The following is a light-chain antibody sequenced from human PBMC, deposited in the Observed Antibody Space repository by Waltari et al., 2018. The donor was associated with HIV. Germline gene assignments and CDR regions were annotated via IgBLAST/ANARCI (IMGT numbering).Light chain of an antibody. Sequence: HSVVTQPPSAYGTPGQTISIPCSGHISTLGGNVVYWYQQRPGTAPRLLIARHDQRPSWVPDRFSCSKSATSASLAISGLRSEDEGDYHCSTWDNSLSHWVFGGGTKVTVL. J-gene: IGLJ3*02. CDR3: STWDNSLSHWV. CDR1: ISTLGGNV. V-gene: IGLV1-47*01. CDR2: RHD.